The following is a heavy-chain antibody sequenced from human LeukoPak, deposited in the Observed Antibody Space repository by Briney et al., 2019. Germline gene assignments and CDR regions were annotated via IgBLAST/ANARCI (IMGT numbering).Heavy chain of an antibody. V-gene: IGHV3-49*04. Sequence: GRSLRLSCTASVYTFGDYAMSWVRQAPGKGLEWVGFIRSKAYGGTTEYAASVKGRFTISRDDSKSIAYLQMNSLKTEDTAVYYCTRGPFGWLLYYYWGQGTLVTVSS. CDR1: VYTFGDYA. CDR2: IRSKAYGGTT. J-gene: IGHJ4*02. CDR3: TRGPFGWLLYYY. D-gene: IGHD3-9*01.